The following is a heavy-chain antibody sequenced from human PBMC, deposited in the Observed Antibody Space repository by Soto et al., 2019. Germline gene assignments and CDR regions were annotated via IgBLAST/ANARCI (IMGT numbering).Heavy chain of an antibody. J-gene: IGHJ5*02. CDR1: GFTFSSYA. V-gene: IGHV3-23*01. D-gene: IGHD6-19*01. CDR2: ISGSGGST. CDR3: AKGARSIAVASGPFDP. Sequence: GGSLRLSCAASGFTFSSYAMSWVRQAPGKGLEWVSAISGSGGSTYYADSVKGLFTISRDNSKNTLYLQMNSLRAEDTAVYYCAKGARSIAVASGPFDPWGQGTLVTVSS.